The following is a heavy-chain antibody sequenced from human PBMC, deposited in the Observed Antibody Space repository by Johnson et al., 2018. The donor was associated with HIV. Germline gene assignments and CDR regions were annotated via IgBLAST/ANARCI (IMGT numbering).Heavy chain of an antibody. Sequence: VQLVESGGGVVQPGRSLRLSYAASGFTFSSYAMHWVRQAPGKGLEWVAVISYDGSNKYDADSVKGRFTISRDNSKNTLYLQMNSLRAEDTAVYYCARDHEAVPGAFDIWGQGTMVTVSS. CDR3: ARDHEAVPGAFDI. CDR1: GFTFSSYA. V-gene: IGHV3-30*04. D-gene: IGHD1-1*01. CDR2: ISYDGSNK. J-gene: IGHJ3*02.